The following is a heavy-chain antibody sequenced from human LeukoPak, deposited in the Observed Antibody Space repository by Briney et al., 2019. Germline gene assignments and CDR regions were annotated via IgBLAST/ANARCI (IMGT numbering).Heavy chain of an antibody. CDR2: INHSGST. V-gene: IGHV4-34*01. CDR3: SGYCGGDCPDDAFDI. Sequence: SETLSLTCAVYGGSFSGYYWSWIRQPPGKGLEWIGEINHSGSTNYNPSLKSRVTISVDTSKSQFSLKLSSVTAADTAVYYCSGYCGGDCPDDAFDIWGQGTMVTVSS. CDR1: GGSFSGYY. D-gene: IGHD2-21*01. J-gene: IGHJ3*02.